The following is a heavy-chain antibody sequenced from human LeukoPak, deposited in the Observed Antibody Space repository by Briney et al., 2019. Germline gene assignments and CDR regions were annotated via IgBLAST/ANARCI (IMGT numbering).Heavy chain of an antibody. CDR3: ARGPYGSGSYYNVRFGLFEVYFGY. V-gene: IGHV1-2*02. D-gene: IGHD3-10*01. CDR1: GYTFTGYY. J-gene: IGHJ4*02. CDR2: INPNSGGT. Sequence: ASVKVSCKASGYTFTGYYMHWVRQAPGQGLEWMGWINPNSGGTNYAQKFQGRATMTRDTSISTAYMELSRLRSDDTAVYYCARGPYGSGSYYNVRFGLFEVYFGYWGQGTLVTVSS.